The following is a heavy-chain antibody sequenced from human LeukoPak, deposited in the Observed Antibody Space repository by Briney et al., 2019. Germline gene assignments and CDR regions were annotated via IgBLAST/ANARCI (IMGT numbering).Heavy chain of an antibody. Sequence: PGGSLRLSCAASGFTFSNAWMSWVRQAPGKGLEWVSAISGSGGSTYYADSVKGRFTISRDNSKNTLYLQMNSLRAEDTAVYYCAKVNCSSTSCYFDYWGQGTLVTVSS. CDR3: AKVNCSSTSCYFDY. J-gene: IGHJ4*02. D-gene: IGHD2-2*01. CDR1: GFTFSNAW. V-gene: IGHV3-23*01. CDR2: ISGSGGST.